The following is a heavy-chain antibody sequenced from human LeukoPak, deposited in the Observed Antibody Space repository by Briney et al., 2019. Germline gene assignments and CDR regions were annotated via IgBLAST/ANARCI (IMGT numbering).Heavy chain of an antibody. CDR2: INPNSGGT. D-gene: IGHD6-6*01. Sequence: RASVKVSCKASGYTFTGYYMHWVRQAPGQGLEWMGWINPNSGGTNYAQKFQGRVTMTRDTSISTAYMELSRLRSDDTAVYYCARGRYSSSSGYFDYWGQGTLVTVSS. J-gene: IGHJ4*02. CDR1: GYTFTGYY. V-gene: IGHV1-2*02. CDR3: ARGRYSSSSGYFDY.